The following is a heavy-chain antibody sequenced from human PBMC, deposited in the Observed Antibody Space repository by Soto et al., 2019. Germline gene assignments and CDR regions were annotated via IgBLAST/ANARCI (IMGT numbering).Heavy chain of an antibody. J-gene: IGHJ2*01. CDR2: IGNDGSVK. D-gene: IGHD6-13*01. Sequence: QGQLVESGGGVVQPGTSLRLSCAGSGFTFNNYGVHWVRQPPGKGLEWVSVIGNDGSVKYYADSVKGRFTLSRDNSKNTVFLKMNSLRDEDRAVYYCAKEISVAAGPGFSDLGGRGTVVTVYS. V-gene: IGHV3-30*18. CDR1: GFTFNNYG. CDR3: AKEISVAAGPGFSDL.